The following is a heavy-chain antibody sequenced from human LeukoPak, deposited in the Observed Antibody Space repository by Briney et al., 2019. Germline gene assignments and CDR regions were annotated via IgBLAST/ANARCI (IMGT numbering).Heavy chain of an antibody. V-gene: IGHV3-15*07. CDR2: IQSKTDGGKT. CDR3: TTGIRGD. CDR1: GFIFTNAW. D-gene: IGHD3-3*02. Sequence: GGSLRLSCAASGFIFTNAWMNWVRQAPGKGLEWVGRIQSKTDGGKTDYAAPVKGRFTISRDDSKNTLYLQMNSLKTEDTAIYYCTTGIRGDWGQGTLVTVSS. J-gene: IGHJ4*02.